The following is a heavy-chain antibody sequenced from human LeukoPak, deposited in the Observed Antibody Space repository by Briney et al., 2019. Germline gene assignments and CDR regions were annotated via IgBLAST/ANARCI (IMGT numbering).Heavy chain of an antibody. J-gene: IGHJ3*02. Sequence: SVKVSCKASGGTFSSYAISWMRQAPGQGLEWMGRIIPIFGTANYAQKFQGRVTITTDESTSTAYMELSSLRSEDTAVYYCARGPTDFDASDIWGHGTLVTVSS. CDR3: ARGPTDFDASDI. CDR1: GGTFSSYA. V-gene: IGHV1-69*05. CDR2: IIPIFGTA.